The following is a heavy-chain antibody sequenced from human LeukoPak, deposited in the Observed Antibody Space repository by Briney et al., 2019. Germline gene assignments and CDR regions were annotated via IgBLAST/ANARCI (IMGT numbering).Heavy chain of an antibody. J-gene: IGHJ5*02. V-gene: IGHV3-21*01. CDR3: ARDTPSPSIAAAGRSIDP. CDR2: ITRSSDYI. CDR1: GFTFNTYS. D-gene: IGHD6-13*01. Sequence: PGGSLRLSCAASGFTFNTYSMNWVRQAPGKGLEWVSSITRSSDYIYYADSVKGRFTISRDNAKNSLYLQMNSLRAEDTAVYYCARDTPSPSIAAAGRSIDPWGQGTLVTVSS.